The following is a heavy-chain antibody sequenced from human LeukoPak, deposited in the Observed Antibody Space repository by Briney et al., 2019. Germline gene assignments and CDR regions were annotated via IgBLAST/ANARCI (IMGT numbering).Heavy chain of an antibody. J-gene: IGHJ4*02. V-gene: IGHV1-2*06. Sequence: ASVKVSCKASGYTFTGYYVHWVRQAPGQGLEWMGRINPNSGGTNYAQKFQGRVTMTRDTSISTAYMELSRLRSDDTAVYYCAREPGYYYDSSGYHGFIDYWGQGTLVTVSS. CDR3: AREPGYYYDSSGYHGFIDY. D-gene: IGHD3-22*01. CDR2: INPNSGGT. CDR1: GYTFTGYY.